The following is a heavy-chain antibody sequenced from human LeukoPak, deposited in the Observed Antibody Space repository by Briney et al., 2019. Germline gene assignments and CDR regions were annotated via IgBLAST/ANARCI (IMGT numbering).Heavy chain of an antibody. D-gene: IGHD1-26*01. CDR2: IYYSGSI. J-gene: IGHJ4*02. CDR1: GGSISSYY. V-gene: IGHV4-59*08. CDR3: ARYSGSYSGFDY. Sequence: SETLSLTCTVSGGSISSYYWSWIRQPPGKGLEWIGYIYYSGSISYNPSLKSRVTISVDTSKNQFSLKLRSVTAADTAVYYCARYSGSYSGFDYWGQGTLVTVSS.